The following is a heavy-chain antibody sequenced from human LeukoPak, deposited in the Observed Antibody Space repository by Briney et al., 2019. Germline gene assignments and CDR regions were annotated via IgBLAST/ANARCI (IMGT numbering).Heavy chain of an antibody. Sequence: GASVKVSCKASGYTFTSYGISWVRQAPGQGLEWMGWISAYNGNTNYAQKLQGRVTMTTDTSTSTAYMELRSLRSDDTAVYYCARGVIGRWTSYYYMDVWGKGTTVTISS. J-gene: IGHJ6*03. CDR3: ARGVIGRWTSYYYMDV. CDR2: ISAYNGNT. V-gene: IGHV1-18*01. D-gene: IGHD5-24*01. CDR1: GYTFTSYG.